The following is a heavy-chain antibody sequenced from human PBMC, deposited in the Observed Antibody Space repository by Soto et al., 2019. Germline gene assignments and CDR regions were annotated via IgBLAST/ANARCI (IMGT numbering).Heavy chain of an antibody. J-gene: IGHJ4*02. Sequence: SETLSLTCTVSGDSITSRGYYWGWIRQPPGKGLEWIGSTQYSGNTYYNPSLKSRVTISVDTSKNQFSLKLSSVTAADTAVYYCARGVTLVRGVIHTPYFDYWGQGALVTVSS. CDR3: ARGVTLVRGVIHTPYFDY. CDR2: TQYSGNT. V-gene: IGHV4-39*07. CDR1: GDSITSRGYY. D-gene: IGHD3-10*01.